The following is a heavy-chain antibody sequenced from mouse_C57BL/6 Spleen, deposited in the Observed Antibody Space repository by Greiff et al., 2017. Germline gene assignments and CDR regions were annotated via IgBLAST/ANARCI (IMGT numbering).Heavy chain of an antibody. CDR2: IDPENGDT. J-gene: IGHJ1*03. Sequence: EVMLVESGAELVRPGASVKLSCTASGFNIKDDYMHWVKQRPEQGLEWIGWIDPENGDTEYASKFQGKATITADTSSNTAYLQLSSLTSEDTAVYYCTLIVTRRRYFDVWGTGTTVTVSS. CDR1: GFNIKDDY. D-gene: IGHD2-5*01. V-gene: IGHV14-4*01. CDR3: TLIVTRRRYFDV.